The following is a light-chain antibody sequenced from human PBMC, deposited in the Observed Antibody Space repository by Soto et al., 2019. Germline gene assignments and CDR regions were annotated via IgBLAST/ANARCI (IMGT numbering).Light chain of an antibody. V-gene: IGKV1-13*02. CDR1: QGISSH. CDR2: DAS. Sequence: AIQLTQSPSSLSASVGDRVTITCRASQGISSHLAWYQQKPGKAPKLLIYDASSLESGVPSRFSGSGSGTEFTLTISSLQPDDFATYYCQQYNSYSYTFGQGTKLEIK. J-gene: IGKJ2*01. CDR3: QQYNSYSYT.